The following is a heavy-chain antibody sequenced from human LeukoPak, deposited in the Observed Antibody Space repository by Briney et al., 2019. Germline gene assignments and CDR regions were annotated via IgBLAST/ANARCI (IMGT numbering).Heavy chain of an antibody. CDR1: GDSVSSNSAT. V-gene: IGHV6-1*01. J-gene: IGHJ4*02. CDR3: VRRKFYSTYDPFDY. Sequence: SQTLSLTCAISGDSVSSNSATWIWIRQSPSRGLEWLGRTYYRSKWYNDYGLSVKSRITVNPDTSKNQFSLQLNSVTPEDTAVYYCVRRKFYSTYDPFDYWGQGTLVTVSS. D-gene: IGHD5-12*01. CDR2: TYYRSKWYN.